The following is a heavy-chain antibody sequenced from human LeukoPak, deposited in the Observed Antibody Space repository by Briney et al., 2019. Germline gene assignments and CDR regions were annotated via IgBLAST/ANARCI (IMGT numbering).Heavy chain of an antibody. CDR3: ARGYSYGYVLLDY. CDR1: GGSISSYY. Sequence: SETLSLTCTVSGGSISSYYWSWIRQPPGKGLEWIGYIYYSGSTNYNPSLKSRVTISVDTSKNQFSLKLSSVTAADTAVYYCARGYSYGYVLLDYWGQGTLVTVSS. CDR2: IYYSGST. D-gene: IGHD5-18*01. V-gene: IGHV4-59*12. J-gene: IGHJ4*02.